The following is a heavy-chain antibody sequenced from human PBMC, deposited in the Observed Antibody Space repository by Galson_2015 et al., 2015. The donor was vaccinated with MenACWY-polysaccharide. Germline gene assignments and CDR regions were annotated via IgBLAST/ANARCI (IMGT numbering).Heavy chain of an antibody. CDR1: GFTFSSYA. D-gene: IGHD3-3*01. CDR3: AKDQLRFLEWSTNMDV. Sequence: SLRLSCAASGFTFSSYAMSWVRQAPGKGLEWVSAISGSGGSTYYADSVKGRFTISRDNSKNTLYLQMNSLRAEDTAVYYCAKDQLRFLEWSTNMDVWGQGTTVTVSS. V-gene: IGHV3-23*01. J-gene: IGHJ6*02. CDR2: ISGSGGST.